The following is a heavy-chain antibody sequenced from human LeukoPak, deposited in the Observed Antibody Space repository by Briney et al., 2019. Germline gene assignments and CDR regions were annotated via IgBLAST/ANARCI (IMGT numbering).Heavy chain of an antibody. V-gene: IGHV1-46*03. CDR2: INPSGGST. CDR1: GYTFTNYY. CDR3: ARSPSMTINLDY. D-gene: IGHD2/OR15-2a*01. Sequence: ASVKVSCKASGYTFTNYYMFLVRQAPGQGLEWMGIINPSGGSTSYAQKFQGRVTMTRDTSTSTVYMELSSLRSEDTAVYYCARSPSMTINLDYWGQGTRVTVSS. J-gene: IGHJ4*02.